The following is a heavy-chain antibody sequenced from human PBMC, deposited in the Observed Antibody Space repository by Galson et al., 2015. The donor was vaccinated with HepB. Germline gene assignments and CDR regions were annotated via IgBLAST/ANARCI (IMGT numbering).Heavy chain of an antibody. J-gene: IGHJ6*02. V-gene: IGHV3-11*01. CDR1: GFTFNDYY. D-gene: IGHD2-2*02. Sequence: SLRLSGAASGFTFNDYYMSWIRQAPGKGLECVSYISSSGSTIYYADSVKGRFTISRDNAKNSLYLQMNSLRAEDTAVYYCARDCSSTSCYTGYYYYGMDVWGQGTTVTVSS. CDR2: ISSSGSTI. CDR3: ARDCSSTSCYTGYYYYGMDV.